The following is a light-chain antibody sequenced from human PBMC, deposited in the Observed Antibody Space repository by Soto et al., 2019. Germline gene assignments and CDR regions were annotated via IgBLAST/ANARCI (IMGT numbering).Light chain of an antibody. V-gene: IGLV2-8*01. CDR3: SSYAGSNNFPYV. CDR2: EVS. CDR1: SSDVGGYNY. Sequence: QSVLTQPPSASGSPGQSVSISCTGTSSDVGGYNYVSWYQQHPGKAPKLTIYEVSKRPSGVPDRFSGSKSGNTASLTVSGLQAEDEADYYCSSYAGSNNFPYVFGTGTKVTVL. J-gene: IGLJ1*01.